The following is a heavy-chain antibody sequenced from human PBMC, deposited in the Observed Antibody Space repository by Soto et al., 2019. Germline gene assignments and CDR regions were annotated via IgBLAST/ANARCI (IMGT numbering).Heavy chain of an antibody. Sequence: QVQLQQWGAGLLKPSETLSLTCAVYGGSFSGYYWSWIRQPPGKGLEWIGEINHSGSTNYNPSLKSRVTISVDTSKNQFSLKLSSVTAADTAVYYCARGPWVWGYQLPYYFDYWGQGTLVTVSS. V-gene: IGHV4-34*01. CDR1: GGSFSGYY. J-gene: IGHJ4*02. CDR3: ARGPWVWGYQLPYYFDY. CDR2: INHSGST. D-gene: IGHD2-2*01.